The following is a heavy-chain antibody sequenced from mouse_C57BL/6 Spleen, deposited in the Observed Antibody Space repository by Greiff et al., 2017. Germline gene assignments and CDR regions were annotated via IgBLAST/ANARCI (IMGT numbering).Heavy chain of an antibody. CDR3: TTITTVVATDFEV. D-gene: IGHD1-1*01. V-gene: IGHV1-15*01. J-gene: IGHJ1*03. CDR2: IDPETGGT. Sequence: VQLQQSGAELVRPGASVTLSCKASGYTFTDYEMHWVKQTPVHGLEWIGAIDPETGGTAYNQKFKGKAILTADKSSSTAYMELRSLTSEDSAVYYCTTITTVVATDFEVWGTGTTVTVAS. CDR1: GYTFTDYE.